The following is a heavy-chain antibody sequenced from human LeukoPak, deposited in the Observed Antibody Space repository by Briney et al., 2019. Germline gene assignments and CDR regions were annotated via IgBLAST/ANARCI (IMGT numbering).Heavy chain of an antibody. D-gene: IGHD6-19*01. CDR1: GXTVSSNY. CDR2: IYSGGST. CDR3: AKVDTSGWYEVLDF. J-gene: IGHJ4*02. Sequence: GGSLRLSCAASGXTVSSNYMSWVRQAPGRGLEWVSVIYSGGSTYYADSVKGRFTISRDNSKNTLFLQMNSLRAGDTAVYYCAKVDTSGWYEVLDFWGQGTLVTVSS. V-gene: IGHV3-66*01.